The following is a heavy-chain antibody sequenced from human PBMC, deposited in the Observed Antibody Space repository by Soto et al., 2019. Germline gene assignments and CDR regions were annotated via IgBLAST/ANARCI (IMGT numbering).Heavy chain of an antibody. V-gene: IGHV1-69*13. CDR3: ARTTRSGSFNFDY. CDR2: IIPIFGTA. J-gene: IGHJ4*02. CDR1: GGTFSSYA. D-gene: IGHD1-26*01. Sequence: SVKVSCKASGGTFSSYAISWVRQAPGQGLEWMGGIIPIFGTANYAQKFQGRVTITADESTSTAYMELSSLRSEDTAVYYCARTTRSGSFNFDYWGQGTLVTVSS.